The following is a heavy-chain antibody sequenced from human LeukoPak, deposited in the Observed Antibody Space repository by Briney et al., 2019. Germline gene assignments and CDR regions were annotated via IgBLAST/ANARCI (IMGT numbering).Heavy chain of an antibody. J-gene: IGHJ4*02. CDR3: AREIAVAGDIDY. CDR2: ISYDGSNK. D-gene: IGHD6-19*01. CDR1: GFTFSSDA. V-gene: IGHV3-30*04. Sequence: GGSLRVSCAASGFTFSSDAMHCVRQAPGKGLEWVAVISYDGSNKYYPDSVKGRFTISRDNSKNTLYLQMNSLRAEDTAVYYCAREIAVAGDIDYWGQGTLVTVSS.